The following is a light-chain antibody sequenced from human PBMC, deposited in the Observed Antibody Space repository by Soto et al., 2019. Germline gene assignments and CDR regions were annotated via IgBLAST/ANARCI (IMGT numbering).Light chain of an antibody. CDR1: QSVSSTY. J-gene: IGKJ2*01. Sequence: EIVLTQSPGTLSLSPGERGALSCRASQSVSSTYLAWYQQKPGQAPRLLIYATSTRAAGIPDKFSGSGSGTDFTLTISRLEPEDSAVYYCQQYSNSLHTFGQGTKLEIK. V-gene: IGKV3-20*01. CDR2: ATS. CDR3: QQYSNSLHT.